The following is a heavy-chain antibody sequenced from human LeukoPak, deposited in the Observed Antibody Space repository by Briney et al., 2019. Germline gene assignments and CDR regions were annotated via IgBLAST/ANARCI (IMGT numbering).Heavy chain of an antibody. D-gene: IGHD2-2*03. V-gene: IGHV4-59*01. CDR2: IYYSGST. CDR1: GGSISSYY. Sequence: SETLSLTCTVSGGSISSYYWSWIRQPPGKGLEWIGYIYYSGSTNYNPSLKSRVTISVDTSKNQFSLKLSSVTAADTGVYYCARGESGYCSSTSCYEIPYYYYGMDVWGQGTTVTVSS. J-gene: IGHJ6*02. CDR3: ARGESGYCSSTSCYEIPYYYYGMDV.